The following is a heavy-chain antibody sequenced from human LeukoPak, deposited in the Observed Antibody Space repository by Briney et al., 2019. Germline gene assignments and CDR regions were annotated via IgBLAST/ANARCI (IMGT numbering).Heavy chain of an antibody. D-gene: IGHD2-2*01. Sequence: SETLCLTCAVYRGSFSGYYWSWIRQPPGKGLEWIGEINHSVSTNYNPSLKSRVTISVDTSKNQFSLKLSSVTAADTAVYYCARRCSSTSCYRSWLGERRYYFDYWGQGTLVTVSS. V-gene: IGHV4-34*01. CDR3: ARRCSSTSCYRSWLGERRYYFDY. CDR2: INHSVST. CDR1: RGSFSGYY. J-gene: IGHJ4*02.